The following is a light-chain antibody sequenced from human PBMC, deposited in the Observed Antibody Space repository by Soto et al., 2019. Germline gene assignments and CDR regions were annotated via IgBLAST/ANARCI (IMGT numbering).Light chain of an antibody. V-gene: IGKV3-20*01. J-gene: IGKJ2*01. CDR1: QSVDSTY. Sequence: EIVLTQSPGTLSLSPGERATLSCRASQSVDSTYLAWYQQKPGQAPRLLIYAASSRAAGIPDRFSGSGSGTDFTLTISRLEPEDFAVYYCQQYDTSPPLSTFGQGTKLEIK. CDR2: AAS. CDR3: QQYDTSPPLST.